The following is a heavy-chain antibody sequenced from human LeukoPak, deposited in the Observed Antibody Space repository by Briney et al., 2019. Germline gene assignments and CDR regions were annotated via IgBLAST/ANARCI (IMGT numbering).Heavy chain of an antibody. CDR2: IKQEGREK. D-gene: IGHD3-9*01. CDR1: GFTFSIYW. Sequence: PGGSLRLSCAASGFTFSIYWMSWVRQAPGKGLEWVANIKQEGREKYYVDYVKGRFTISRDNAKNSLYMQMKSLSAEDTAVSYCARAPIPFDWLFYWGQGTLVTVSS. V-gene: IGHV3-7*01. CDR3: ARAPIPFDWLFY. J-gene: IGHJ4*02.